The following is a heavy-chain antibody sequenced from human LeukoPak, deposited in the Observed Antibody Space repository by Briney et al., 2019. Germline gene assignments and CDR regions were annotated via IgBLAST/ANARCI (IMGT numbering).Heavy chain of an antibody. CDR2: ILFSGST. Sequence: SETLSLTCTVSSGSINNYCWSWVRQPPGKGLEWIGFILFSGSTNYNPSVKSRVTTSVDTSKNQCSLKLSSVTAADTAVYYCARTNQISETAFDIWGQGSVVIVTS. V-gene: IGHV4-59*01. CDR1: SGSINNYC. D-gene: IGHD1-14*01. J-gene: IGHJ3*02. CDR3: ARTNQISETAFDI.